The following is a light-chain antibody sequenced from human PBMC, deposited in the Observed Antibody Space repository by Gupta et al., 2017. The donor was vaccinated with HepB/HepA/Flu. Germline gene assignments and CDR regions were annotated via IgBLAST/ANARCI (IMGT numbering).Light chain of an antibody. V-gene: IGLV1-44*01. CDR3: ATWDDSLMGPNWV. CDR1: SSNIGGNT. J-gene: IGLJ3*02. Sequence: QSVVTQPPSASGTPGRRVTSSSSGSSSNIGGNTVNWYQQFPGTAPKLLISRTDERPSGVPDRFSGSKSGTSASLAISGLQSEDEADYYCATWDDSLMGPNWVFGGGTKLTV. CDR2: RTD.